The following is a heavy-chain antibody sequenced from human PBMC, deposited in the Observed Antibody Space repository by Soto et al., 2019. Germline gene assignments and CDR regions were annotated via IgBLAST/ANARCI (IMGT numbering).Heavy chain of an antibody. Sequence: EVQLLESGGGLVQPGGSLRLSCAASGFTFRSDVMSWVRQAPGKGLEWVSTILGYGGSTYYADSVKGRFTISRDTSRNTLYLQMNSLRAEDTALYYCARDPVYYYGNDGRWGQGTLVTVSS. CDR2: ILGYGGST. CDR3: ARDPVYYYGNDGR. CDR1: GFTFRSDV. D-gene: IGHD3-10*01. V-gene: IGHV3-23*01. J-gene: IGHJ4*02.